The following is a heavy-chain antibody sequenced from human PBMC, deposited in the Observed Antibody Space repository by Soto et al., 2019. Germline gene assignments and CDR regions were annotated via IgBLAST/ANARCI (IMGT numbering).Heavy chain of an antibody. CDR3: ARAYKAYSSSWYFDY. CDR2: IITIFGTA. Sequence: GASVKVSCKASGGTFSSYAISWVRQAPGQGLEWMGGIITIFGTANYAQKFQGRVTITADESTSTAYMELSSLRSEDTAVYYCARAYKAYSSSWYFDYWGQGTLVTVSS. D-gene: IGHD6-13*01. J-gene: IGHJ4*02. CDR1: GGTFSSYA. V-gene: IGHV1-69*13.